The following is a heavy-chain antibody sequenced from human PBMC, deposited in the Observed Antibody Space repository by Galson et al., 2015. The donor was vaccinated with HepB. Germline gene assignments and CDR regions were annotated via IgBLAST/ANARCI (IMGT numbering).Heavy chain of an antibody. D-gene: IGHD3-10*01. Sequence: SVKVSCKAPGGTFRSYAISWVRQAPGQGLEWMGGIIPLFNTSNYALKFQDRVTITADKSTNTSYMELTSLRSADTAVYYCASAITMIRGIFFQKKCGLGVWGQGATVTVSS. CDR2: IIPLFNTS. CDR3: ASAITMIRGIFFQKKCGLGV. CDR1: GGTFRSYA. J-gene: IGHJ6*02. V-gene: IGHV1-69*06.